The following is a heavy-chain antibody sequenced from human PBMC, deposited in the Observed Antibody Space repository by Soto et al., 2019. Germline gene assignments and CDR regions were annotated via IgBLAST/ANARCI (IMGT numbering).Heavy chain of an antibody. D-gene: IGHD2-15*01. CDR3: ARISYSVKDY. V-gene: IGHV4-61*01. J-gene: IGHJ4*02. Sequence: PSETLSLTCTVSGASLSSGSYYWSWIRQPPGKGLEWIGYFYYTGTTKYNPSLESRVTISADTSKNQFSLNLTSVTAADTAVYYCARISYSVKDYWGQGALVTVSS. CDR2: FYYTGTT. CDR1: GASLSSGSYY.